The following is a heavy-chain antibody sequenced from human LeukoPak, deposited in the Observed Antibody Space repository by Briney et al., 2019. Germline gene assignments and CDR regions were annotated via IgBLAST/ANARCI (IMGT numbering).Heavy chain of an antibody. D-gene: IGHD3-10*01. CDR2: ISAYNGNT. V-gene: IGHV1-18*01. CDR1: GYTFTSYG. J-gene: IGHJ6*03. Sequence: GASVKVSCKASGYTFTSYGISWVRQAPGQGLEWMGWISAYNGNTNYAQKLQGRVTMTTDTSTSTAYMELSSLRSEDTAVYYCARAIRGSKIASRYYFYYMDIWGKGTTVTVSS. CDR3: ARAIRGSKIASRYYFYYMDI.